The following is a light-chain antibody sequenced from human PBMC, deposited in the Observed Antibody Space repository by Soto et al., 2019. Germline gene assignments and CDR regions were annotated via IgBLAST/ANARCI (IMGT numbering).Light chain of an antibody. Sequence: EIKLTHSPATLSLSPWERATLSCRASQSVSSYLAWYQRKPGQAPRLLIYDASNRATGIPARFSGSGSGTDFTLTISSLEPEDFAVYYCQQRSNWTFGQGTKVDI. J-gene: IGKJ1*01. CDR3: QQRSNWT. CDR2: DAS. CDR1: QSVSSY. V-gene: IGKV3-11*01.